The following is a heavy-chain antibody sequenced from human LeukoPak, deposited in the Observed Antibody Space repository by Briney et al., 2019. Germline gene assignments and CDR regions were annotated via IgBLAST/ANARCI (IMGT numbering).Heavy chain of an antibody. CDR3: ARGGIKYYDILTGYPFDP. CDR1: GGSISSSSYY. Sequence: SETLSLTCTVSGGSISSSSYYWGWICQPPGKGLEWIGSIYYSGSTYYNPSLKSRVTISIDTSKNQFSLKLSSVTAADTAVYYCARGGIKYYDILTGYPFDPWGQGTLVTVSS. V-gene: IGHV4-39*07. D-gene: IGHD3-9*01. J-gene: IGHJ5*02. CDR2: IYYSGST.